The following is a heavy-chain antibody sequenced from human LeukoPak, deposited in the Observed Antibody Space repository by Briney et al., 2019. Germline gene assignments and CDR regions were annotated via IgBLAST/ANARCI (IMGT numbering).Heavy chain of an antibody. CDR2: MNPNSGNT. V-gene: IGHV1-8*01. CDR3: ARAASWSPIGDSYYYMDV. D-gene: IGHD6-13*01. CDR1: GYTFTSYD. Sequence: ASVKVSCKASGYTFTSYDISWVRQATGQGLEWMGWMNPNSGNTGYAQRFQGRVTMTRNTSISTAYVELSSLRSDDTAVYYCARAASWSPIGDSYYYMDVWGKGTTVTISS. J-gene: IGHJ6*03.